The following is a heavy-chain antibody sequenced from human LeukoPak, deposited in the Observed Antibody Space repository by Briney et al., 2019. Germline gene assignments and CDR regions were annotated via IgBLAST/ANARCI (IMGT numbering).Heavy chain of an antibody. CDR2: INTNTGNP. V-gene: IGHV7-4-1*02. CDR3: ARPQVGYDFWSGDY. J-gene: IGHJ4*02. D-gene: IGHD3-3*01. Sequence: ASVKVSCKASGYTFTSYAMNWVRQAPGQGLEWMGWINTNTGNPTYAQCFTGRFVFSLDTSVSTAYLQISSLKAEDTAVYYCARPQVGYDFWSGDYWGQGTLVTVSS. CDR1: GYTFTSYA.